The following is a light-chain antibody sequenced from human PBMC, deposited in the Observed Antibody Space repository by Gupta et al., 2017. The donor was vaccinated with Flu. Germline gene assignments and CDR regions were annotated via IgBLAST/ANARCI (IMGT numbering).Light chain of an antibody. Sequence: GPVVAISCPGGPVGSNNFVSWYQQHPGKAPKLMIFDVNQWPSGIPDRFSGSKSGNTASLTXSXLQAEDXADYYCCTYAGNNIYVFGEGTKLTVL. CDR3: CTYAGNNIYV. V-gene: IGLV2-11*03. J-gene: IGLJ2*01. CDR1: PVGSNNF. CDR2: DVN.